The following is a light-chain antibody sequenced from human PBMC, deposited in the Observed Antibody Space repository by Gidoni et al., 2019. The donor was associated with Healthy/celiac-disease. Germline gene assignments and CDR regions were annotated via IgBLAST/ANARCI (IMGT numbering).Light chain of an antibody. V-gene: IGKV4-1*01. Sequence: DIVMTQSPDSLAVSLGERATINCKSSQSVLYSSINKNYLAWYQQKPGQPPKLLIYWASTRESGVPARVSGSGSGTDFTLTISSLQAEDVAIYYCQQYYSTPRTFGGGTKVEIK. CDR1: QSVLYSSINKNY. J-gene: IGKJ4*01. CDR3: QQYYSTPRT. CDR2: WAS.